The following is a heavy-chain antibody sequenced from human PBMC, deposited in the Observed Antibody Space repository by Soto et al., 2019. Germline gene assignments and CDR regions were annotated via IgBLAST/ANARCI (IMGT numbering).Heavy chain of an antibody. V-gene: IGHV4-39*01. Sequence: SETLSLTCTVSGGSISTSSYHWGWVRQAPGKGLEWMGNIHYSGTTYFKPSLKSRVTMSVDTSKNQFSLKLTSVTAADTAVYYCARLPTVYPNWFDPWGQGTLVTVSS. CDR3: ARLPTVYPNWFDP. CDR2: IHYSGTT. CDR1: GGSISTSSYH. D-gene: IGHD3-16*02. J-gene: IGHJ5*02.